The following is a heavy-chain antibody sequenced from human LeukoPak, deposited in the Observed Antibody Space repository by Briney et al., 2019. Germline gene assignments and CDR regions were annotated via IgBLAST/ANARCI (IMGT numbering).Heavy chain of an antibody. Sequence: GGSLRLSCAASGSSFNAYHVNWVRQAPGKGLEWISYIDTSSSTMYYADSVMGRFTISRDNAKESLYLQMNSLRDEDTAVYYCAREDDSWGPNNLDLWGQGTMVTVSS. D-gene: IGHD7-27*01. CDR1: GSSFNAYH. CDR2: IDTSSSTM. V-gene: IGHV3-48*02. J-gene: IGHJ3*01. CDR3: AREDDSWGPNNLDL.